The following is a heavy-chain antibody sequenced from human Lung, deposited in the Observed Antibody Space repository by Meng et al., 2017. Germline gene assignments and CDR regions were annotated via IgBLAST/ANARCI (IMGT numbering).Heavy chain of an antibody. V-gene: IGHV1-69*01. J-gene: IGHJ4*02. D-gene: IGHD1-14*01. CDR3: ARGRRNEPLFDY. Sequence: QVQLVQSGAEIKKPGASVKVSCKASGYTFTGYYIHWVRQAPGQGLEWMGGLIAVFDKTKAAPRFQDRVTFTADESTSTAYMELSSLTFDDTAVYFCARGRRNEPLFDYRGQGTLVTVSS. CDR1: GYTFTGYY. CDR2: LIAVFDKT.